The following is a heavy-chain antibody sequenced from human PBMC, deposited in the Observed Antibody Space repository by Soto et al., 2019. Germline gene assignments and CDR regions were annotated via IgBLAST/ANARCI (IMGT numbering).Heavy chain of an antibody. V-gene: IGHV3-74*01. CDR2: INGDGSGT. J-gene: IGHJ4*02. D-gene: IGHD3-10*01. CDR1: GFTFSGSW. CDR3: ARGIFGSGTANDY. Sequence: EVQLVESGGGLVQPGGSLRLSCAASGFTFSGSWMHWVRQAPGKGLVWVSRINGDGSGTSYADFVKGRFTISRDDAKNPLFMQMNGLRAEDKAVYYCARGIFGSGTANDYWGQGTLVTVSS.